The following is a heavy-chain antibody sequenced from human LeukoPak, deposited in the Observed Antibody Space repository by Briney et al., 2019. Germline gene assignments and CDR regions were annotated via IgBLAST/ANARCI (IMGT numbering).Heavy chain of an antibody. CDR1: GFTFSSYA. Sequence: GGSLRLSCAASGFTFSSYAMSWVRQAPGKGLEWVSAISGSGGSTYYADSVKGRFAISRDNSKNTLYLQMNSLRAEDTAVYYCAKRGSSGWYVPAGIDYWGQGTLVTVSS. J-gene: IGHJ4*02. CDR2: ISGSGGST. D-gene: IGHD6-19*01. CDR3: AKRGSSGWYVPAGIDY. V-gene: IGHV3-23*01.